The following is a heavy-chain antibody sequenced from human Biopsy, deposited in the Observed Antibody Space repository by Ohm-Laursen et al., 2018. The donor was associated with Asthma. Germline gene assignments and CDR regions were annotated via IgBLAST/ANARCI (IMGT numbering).Heavy chain of an antibody. CDR1: GFNFHNYG. J-gene: IGHJ4*02. Sequence: SLRLSCAASGFNFHNYGMNWVRQAPGKGLEWVSSITGSGGFTYHADSVKGRFTISRDNAKGSLYLQMNSLRAEDTAVYYCARDGPELPTELDYWGPGTLVTVSS. CDR2: ITGSGGFT. CDR3: ARDGPELPTELDY. V-gene: IGHV3-21*01. D-gene: IGHD1-14*01.